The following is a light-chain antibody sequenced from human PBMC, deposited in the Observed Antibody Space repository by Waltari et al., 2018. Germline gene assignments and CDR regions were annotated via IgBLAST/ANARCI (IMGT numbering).Light chain of an antibody. V-gene: IGLV4-69*01. CDR3: QTGGHGTWV. CDR2: VNSDGSH. J-gene: IGLJ3*02. Sequence: QLVLTQSPSASASLGASVKLTCTLSSGHSSDVIAWHQQQPEKGPRYLMKVNSDGSHIKGDDIPYRFAGSSSGAERYLSISSLQSEDEADYYCQTGGHGTWVFGGGTRLTVL. CDR1: SGHSSDV.